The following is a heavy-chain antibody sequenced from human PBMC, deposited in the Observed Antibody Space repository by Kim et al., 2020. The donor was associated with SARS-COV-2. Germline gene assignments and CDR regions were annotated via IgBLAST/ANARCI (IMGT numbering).Heavy chain of an antibody. D-gene: IGHD3-9*01. CDR1: GFTFSSYA. Sequence: GGSLRLSCAASGFTFSSYAMSWVRQAPGKGLEWVSAISGSGGSTYYADSVKGRFTISRDNSKNTLYLQMNSLRAEDTAVYYCAKDHYDILSNYYYGMDVWGQGTTVTVSS. CDR2: ISGSGGST. CDR3: AKDHYDILSNYYYGMDV. V-gene: IGHV3-23*01. J-gene: IGHJ6*02.